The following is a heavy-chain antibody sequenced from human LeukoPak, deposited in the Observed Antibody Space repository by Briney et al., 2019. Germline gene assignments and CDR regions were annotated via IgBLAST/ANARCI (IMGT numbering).Heavy chain of an antibody. D-gene: IGHD4-11*01. Sequence: GASVKVSCKAYGYTLSNYYMHGVRQAPGQGLEWIGWINPNRPATNYAVKFNDRVIMTSDTSTNTAYMELNRLTSDDTAVYYCARWRYTNYFFDYWGQGALVTVSS. CDR2: INPNRPAT. V-gene: IGHV1-2*02. J-gene: IGHJ4*02. CDR1: GYTLSNYY. CDR3: ARWRYTNYFFDY.